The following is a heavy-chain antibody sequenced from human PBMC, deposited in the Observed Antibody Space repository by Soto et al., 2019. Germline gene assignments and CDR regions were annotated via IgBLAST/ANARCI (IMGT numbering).Heavy chain of an antibody. CDR3: ARYYNSSSWYLAYYYYGMDV. J-gene: IGHJ6*02. V-gene: IGHV4-31*03. CDR1: GGSISSGGYY. CDR2: IYYSGST. Sequence: SETLSLTCTVSGGSISSGGYYWSWIRQHPGKGLEWIGYIYYSGSTYYNPSLKSRVTISVDTSKNQFSLKLSSVTAADTAVYYCARYYNSSSWYLAYYYYGMDVWGQGTTVPVSS. D-gene: IGHD6-13*01.